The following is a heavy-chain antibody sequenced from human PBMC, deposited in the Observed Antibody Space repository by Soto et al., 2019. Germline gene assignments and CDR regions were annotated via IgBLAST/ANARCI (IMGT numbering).Heavy chain of an antibody. D-gene: IGHD2-2*02. CDR1: GVSISSGGYY. Sequence: SETLSLTCTVSGVSISSGGYYWSWIRQHPGKGLEWIGYIYYSGSTYYNPSLKSRVTISVDTSKNQFSLKLSSVTAAATVVYYCARGYRPDAFDIWGQGTMGTVSS. CDR3: ARGYRPDAFDI. V-gene: IGHV4-31*03. CDR2: IYYSGST. J-gene: IGHJ3*02.